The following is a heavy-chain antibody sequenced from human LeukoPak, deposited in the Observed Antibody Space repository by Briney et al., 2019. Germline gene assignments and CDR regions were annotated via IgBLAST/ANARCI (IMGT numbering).Heavy chain of an antibody. CDR2: IYYSGST. Sequence: ASETLSLTCTVSGGSISSYYWSWIRQPPGKGLEWIGYIYYSGSTNYNPSLKSRVTISVDTSKDKFSLKLSSATAADTAVYYCARYVWGSYPTFEDYWGQGTLVTVSS. CDR3: ARYVWGSYPTFEDY. J-gene: IGHJ4*02. CDR1: GGSISSYY. D-gene: IGHD3-16*02. V-gene: IGHV4-59*01.